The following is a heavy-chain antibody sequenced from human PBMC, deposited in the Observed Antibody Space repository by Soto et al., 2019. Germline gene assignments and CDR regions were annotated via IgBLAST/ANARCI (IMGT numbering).Heavy chain of an antibody. CDR2: ISYDGSNK. CDR1: GFTFSSYA. V-gene: IGHV3-30-3*01. J-gene: IGHJ4*02. CDR3: AREFAHFDY. Sequence: GGSLRLSCAASGFTFSSYAMHWVRQAPGKGLEWVAVISYDGSNKYYADSVKGRFTISRDNSKNTLYLQMNSLRAEDTAVYYCAREFAHFDYWGQGTLVTVSS.